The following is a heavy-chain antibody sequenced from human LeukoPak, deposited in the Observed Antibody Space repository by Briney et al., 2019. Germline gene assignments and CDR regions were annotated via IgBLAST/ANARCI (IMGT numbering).Heavy chain of an antibody. CDR3: ARDGMIPNAFDI. V-gene: IGHV4-38-2*02. Sequence: AETLSLTCTVSGYSISSGYYWGWIRPPPGKGLEWIGSIYHSGSTYYNPSLKSRVTISVDTSKNQFSLKLSSVTAADTAVYYCARDGMIPNAFDIWGQGTMVTVSS. CDR1: GYSISSGYY. CDR2: IYHSGST. J-gene: IGHJ3*02. D-gene: IGHD3-22*01.